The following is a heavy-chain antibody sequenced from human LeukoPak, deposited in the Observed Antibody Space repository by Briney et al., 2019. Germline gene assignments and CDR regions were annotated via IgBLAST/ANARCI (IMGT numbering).Heavy chain of an antibody. V-gene: IGHV4-30-4*01. Sequence: ASETLSLTCTVSGGSITSGDYYWSWLRQPPGKGLEWIGYIYYSGRTYYNPSLKSRVSISVDTSKNQFSLKLSSVTAADTAVYYCARVYDFWSGYSFGAFNIWGQGTMVTVSS. CDR3: ARVYDFWSGYSFGAFNI. CDR1: GGSITSGDYY. J-gene: IGHJ3*02. CDR2: IYYSGRT. D-gene: IGHD3-3*01.